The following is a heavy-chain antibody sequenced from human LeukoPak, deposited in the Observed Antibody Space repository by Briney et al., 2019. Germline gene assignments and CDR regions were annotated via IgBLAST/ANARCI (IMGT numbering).Heavy chain of an antibody. V-gene: IGHV3-53*01. CDR1: GFTVSSNY. D-gene: IGHD6-19*01. CDR3: ARVPTLAVAGTPADFDY. Sequence: PGGSLRLSCAASGFTVSSNYMSWVRQAPGKGLEWGSVIYSGGSTYYADSVKGRFTISRDNSKNTPYLQMNSLRAEDTAVYYCARVPTLAVAGTPADFDYWGQGTLVTVSS. CDR2: IYSGGST. J-gene: IGHJ4*02.